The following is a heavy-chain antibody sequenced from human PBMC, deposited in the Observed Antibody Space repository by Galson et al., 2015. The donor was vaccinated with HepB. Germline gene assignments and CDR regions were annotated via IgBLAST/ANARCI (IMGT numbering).Heavy chain of an antibody. J-gene: IGHJ4*02. Sequence: SLRLSCATSGFTFTNYAMSWVRQAPGKGLEWVSGLIALGSSTHYADYVKGSFTISRDNSKNTIYLQMNSLRAEDSAVYYCAKDNADKWMTPETAARFEYWGQGALVTVSS. D-gene: IGHD1-14*01. CDR1: GFTFTNYA. CDR2: LIALGSST. CDR3: AKDNADKWMTPETAARFEY. V-gene: IGHV3-23*05.